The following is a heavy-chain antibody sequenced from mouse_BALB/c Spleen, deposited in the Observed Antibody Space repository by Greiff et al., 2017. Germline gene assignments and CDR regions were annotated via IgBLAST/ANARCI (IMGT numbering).Heavy chain of an antibody. D-gene: IGHD1-1*01. V-gene: IGHV3-5*02. J-gene: IGHJ3*01. CDR1: GISITTGNYR. CDR3: AREDYGSSFFAY. CDR2: IYYSGTI. Sequence: EVKVVESGPGLVKPSQTVSLTCTVTGISITTGNYRWSWIRQFPGNKLEWIGYIYYSGTITYNPSLTSRTTITRDTSKNQFFLEMNSLTAEDTATYYCAREDYGSSFFAYWGQGTLVTVSA.